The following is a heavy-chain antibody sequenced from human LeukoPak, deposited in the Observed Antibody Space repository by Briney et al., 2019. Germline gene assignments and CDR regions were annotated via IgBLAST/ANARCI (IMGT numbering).Heavy chain of an antibody. Sequence: SGGSLRLSCAASGFTFSSHVMSWVRQAPGKGLEWVSAISNSGDSTFYADSVKGRLTISRDNSKSTLYLQMNSLRAEDTAVYYCASTGYGVRDYWGQGTLVTVSS. J-gene: IGHJ4*02. CDR2: ISNSGDST. CDR3: ASTGYGVRDY. CDR1: GFTFSSHV. D-gene: IGHD4-17*01. V-gene: IGHV3-23*01.